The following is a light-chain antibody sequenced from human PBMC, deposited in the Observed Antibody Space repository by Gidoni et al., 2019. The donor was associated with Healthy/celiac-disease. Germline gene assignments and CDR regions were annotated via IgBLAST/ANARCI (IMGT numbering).Light chain of an antibody. V-gene: IGLV2-14*01. CDR1: SSDVGGYNY. CDR3: SSYTSSSTVV. J-gene: IGLJ2*01. Sequence: HSALTHPASVSGSPGQSITISCTGTSSDVGGYNYFSWYQQHPGKAPKLMIYDVSNRPSGVSNRFSGSKSGNTASLTISGLKAEDEADYYCSSYTSSSTVVFGGGTKLTVL. CDR2: DVS.